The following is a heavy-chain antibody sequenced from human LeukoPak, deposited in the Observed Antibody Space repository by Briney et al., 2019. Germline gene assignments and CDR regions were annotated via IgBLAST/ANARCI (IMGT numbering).Heavy chain of an antibody. D-gene: IGHD3-22*01. J-gene: IGHJ4*02. Sequence: ASVKVSCRASGYTFTNYGISWVRQAPGQGLEWMGWISAYNGNTNYAQKLQGRVTMTTDTSTSTAYMELRSLRLDDTAVYYCARDTYDTIGNYLDYWGQGTLVTVSS. CDR3: ARDTYDTIGNYLDY. CDR2: ISAYNGNT. V-gene: IGHV1-18*01. CDR1: GYTFTNYG.